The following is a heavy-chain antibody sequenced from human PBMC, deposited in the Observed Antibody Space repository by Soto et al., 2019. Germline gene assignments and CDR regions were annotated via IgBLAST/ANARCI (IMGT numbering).Heavy chain of an antibody. D-gene: IGHD6-19*01. CDR3: AKDQVTSGWYKWSWFGP. V-gene: IGHV3-30*18. CDR2: ISYDGRNK. J-gene: IGHJ5*02. CDR1: GFTFSSYG. Sequence: QVQLVESGGGVVQTGRSLRLSCAATGFTFSSYGMDWVRQAPGKGLEWVSFISYDGRNKDYADSVKGRFTISRDNSKNTLYLQMNSLRAEDTAVYYCAKDQVTSGWYKWSWFGPWGQGTLVTVSS.